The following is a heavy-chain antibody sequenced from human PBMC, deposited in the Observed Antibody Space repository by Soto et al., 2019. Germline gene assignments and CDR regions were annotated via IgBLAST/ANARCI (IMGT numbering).Heavy chain of an antibody. CDR2: INTGNGDT. J-gene: IGHJ4*02. V-gene: IGHV1-3*04. CDR1: GYTFTSYS. CDR3: ARDRVGNDY. Sequence: QVQLVPSGAEVQKPGASVKLSCKASGYTFTSYSMHWVRQAPGQSLEWLGWINTGNGDTRYTQKFQGRVTVTRDTSASTVYMELSSLNSADTAVYYCARDRVGNDYWGQGTQVTVSS.